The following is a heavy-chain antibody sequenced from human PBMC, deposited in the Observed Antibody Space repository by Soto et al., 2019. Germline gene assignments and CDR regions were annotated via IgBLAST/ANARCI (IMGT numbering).Heavy chain of an antibody. Sequence: ASVKVSCKASGYTFTGYYMHWVRQAPGQGLEWMGWINPNSGGTNYAQKFQGRVTMTRDTSISTAYMELSRLRSDDTAVYYCARVGYSSSPYGMDVWGQGTTVTVSS. CDR2: INPNSGGT. CDR1: GYTFTGYY. D-gene: IGHD6-6*01. V-gene: IGHV1-2*02. J-gene: IGHJ6*02. CDR3: ARVGYSSSPYGMDV.